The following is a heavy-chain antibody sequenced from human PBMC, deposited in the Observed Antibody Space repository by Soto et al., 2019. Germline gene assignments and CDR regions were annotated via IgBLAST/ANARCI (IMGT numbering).Heavy chain of an antibody. CDR3: DRHSTSEPKDY. V-gene: IGHV5-51*01. CDR2: IYPGDSDT. CDR1: GYSFTTYW. D-gene: IGHD1-1*01. Sequence: ESLKISCKGSGYSFTTYWIAWVRQMPGKGLEWVGIIYPGDSDTRYSPSFEGHVTISVDKSISTAFLQWNSLKASDNAIYYCDRHSTSEPKDYWRQGTLVPVSS. J-gene: IGHJ4*01.